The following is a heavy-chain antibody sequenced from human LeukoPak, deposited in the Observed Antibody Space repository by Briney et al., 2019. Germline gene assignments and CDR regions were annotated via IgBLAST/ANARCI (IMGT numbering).Heavy chain of an antibody. J-gene: IGHJ4*02. V-gene: IGHV3-30*04. CDR1: GFTFSSYA. D-gene: IGHD3-10*01. CDR3: ARDVNTMVRGAYFDY. CDR2: ISYDGSNK. Sequence: GGSLRLSCAASGFTFSSYAMHWVRQAPGKGLEWVAVISYDGSNKYYADSVKGRFTISRDNSKNTLYLQMNSLRAEDTAVYYCARDVNTMVRGAYFDYWGQGTLVTVSS.